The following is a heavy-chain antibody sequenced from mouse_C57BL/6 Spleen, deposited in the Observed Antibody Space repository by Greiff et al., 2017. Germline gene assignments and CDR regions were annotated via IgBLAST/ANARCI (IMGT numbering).Heavy chain of an antibody. Sequence: EVMLVESGGGLVKPGGSLKLSCAASGFTFSSYTMSWVRQTPEKRLEWVATISGGGGNTYYPASGKGRFTISRDNAKNTLYLQMSSLRSEDTALYYCARDYDYDVDAYWGQGTLVTVSA. CDR2: ISGGGGNT. CDR1: GFTFSSYT. CDR3: ARDYDYDVDAY. D-gene: IGHD2-4*01. V-gene: IGHV5-9*01. J-gene: IGHJ3*01.